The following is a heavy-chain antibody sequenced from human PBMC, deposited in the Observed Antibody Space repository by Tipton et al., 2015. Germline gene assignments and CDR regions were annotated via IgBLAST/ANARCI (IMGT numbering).Heavy chain of an antibody. Sequence: TLSLTCTVSGGPISRSDYYWVWLRQPPGMGLECIGTIYYSGSTYYNPSLKSRVTISVDTSKNQFSLRLNSVTAADTAVYYCARHGAGTTIIDYWGQGSLVTVSS. CDR2: IYYSGST. J-gene: IGHJ4*02. CDR1: GGPISRSDYY. D-gene: IGHD1-1*01. CDR3: ARHGAGTTIIDY. V-gene: IGHV4-39*01.